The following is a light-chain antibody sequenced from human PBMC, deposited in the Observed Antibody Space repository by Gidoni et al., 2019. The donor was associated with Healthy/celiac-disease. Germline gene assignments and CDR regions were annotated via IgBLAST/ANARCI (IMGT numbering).Light chain of an antibody. CDR3: QQYYSTPPT. J-gene: IGKJ1*01. CDR1: QNVLYSSNNKNY. CDR2: WAS. V-gene: IGKV4-1*01. Sequence: DIVMTQSPDSLAVSLGERATINCKSSQNVLYSSNNKNYLAWYQQKPGQPPKLLIYWASTRESGVPDRFSGSGSGTDFTLTISSLQAEDVAVYYCQQYYSTPPTFXQXTKVEIK.